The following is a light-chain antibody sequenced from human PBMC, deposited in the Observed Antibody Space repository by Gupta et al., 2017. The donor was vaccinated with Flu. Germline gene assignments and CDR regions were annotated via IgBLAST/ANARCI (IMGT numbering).Light chain of an antibody. CDR3: QQRSTWPHT. Sequence: EIVLTQSPATLSLSPGERATLSCRASQSVSSYLAWYQQKPGQSPRLLIYDASNRSTGIPARISGSGSGTDFTLTISILDPEDFAVYYCQQRSTWPHTFGEGTKLEIK. V-gene: IGKV3-11*01. J-gene: IGKJ2*01. CDR1: QSVSSY. CDR2: DAS.